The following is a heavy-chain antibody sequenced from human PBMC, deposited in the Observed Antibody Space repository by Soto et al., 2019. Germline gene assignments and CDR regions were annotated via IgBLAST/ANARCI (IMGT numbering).Heavy chain of an antibody. D-gene: IGHD6-13*01. CDR2: ISYDGSNK. Sequence: GGCLRLSCAASVFTFSSYAMHWVRQAPGKGLDWVAVISYDGSNKYYADSVKGRFTISRDNSKNTLYLQMNSLRVEDTALYYCAKDQLTAGGDYYYYYGMDVWGRGTAVTVSS. CDR3: AKDQLTAGGDYYYYYGMDV. J-gene: IGHJ6*02. V-gene: IGHV3-30-3*01. CDR1: VFTFSSYA.